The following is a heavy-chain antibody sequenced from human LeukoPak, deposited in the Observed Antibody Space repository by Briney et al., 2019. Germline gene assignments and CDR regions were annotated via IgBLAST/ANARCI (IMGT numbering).Heavy chain of an antibody. CDR3: AKDPTPGYSSSWYCRD. CDR1: GFTFSSYG. CDR2: IRYDGSNK. J-gene: IGHJ4*02. V-gene: IGHV3-30*02. D-gene: IGHD6-13*01. Sequence: GGSLRLSCAASGFTFSSYGMHWVRQAPGKGLEGVAFIRYDGSNKYYADSVKGRFTISRDNSKNTLYLQMNGLRAEDTAVYYCAKDPTPGYSSSWYCRDWGQGTLVTVSS.